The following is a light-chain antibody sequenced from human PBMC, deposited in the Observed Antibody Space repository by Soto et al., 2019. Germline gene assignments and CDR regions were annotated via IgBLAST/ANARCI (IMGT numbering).Light chain of an antibody. Sequence: EIVLTQSPATLSVSPGETATLSCRASQSLTSYLAWYQQKPGQAPRLLIYASSTRATGVPGRFSGSASGTDFTLTISGLEPEDFAVYYCQRYGDSPPNTFGQGTRLEIK. CDR1: QSLTSY. CDR3: QRYGDSPPNT. CDR2: ASS. V-gene: IGKV3-20*01. J-gene: IGKJ5*01.